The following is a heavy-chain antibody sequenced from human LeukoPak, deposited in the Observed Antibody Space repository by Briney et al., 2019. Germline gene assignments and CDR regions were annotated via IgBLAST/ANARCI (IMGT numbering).Heavy chain of an antibody. CDR1: GYTFTGYY. Sequence: ASVKVSCKASGYTFTGYYMHWVRQAPGQGLEWMGWINPNSGDTNYAQKFQGRVTMTRDTSISTAYMELSRLRSDDTAVYYCAFGIQLWLRGARGAFDIWGQGTMVTVSS. D-gene: IGHD5-18*01. CDR3: AFGIQLWLRGARGAFDI. J-gene: IGHJ3*02. CDR2: INPNSGDT. V-gene: IGHV1-2*02.